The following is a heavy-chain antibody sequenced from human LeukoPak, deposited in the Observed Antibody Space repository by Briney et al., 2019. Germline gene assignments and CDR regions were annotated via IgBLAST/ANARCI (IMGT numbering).Heavy chain of an antibody. V-gene: IGHV4-61*10. J-gene: IGHJ4*02. CDR2: FYVSGST. CDR3: ARIWGTYSSSWDYFDY. D-gene: IGHD6-13*01. CDR1: GVSISSGGYF. Sequence: PSETLSLTCTVSGVSISSGGYFWSWIRQPAGKGLEWIGRFYVSGSTNYNPSLQSRVTISLDTSKNQFSLKLSSVTAADTAVYYCARIWGTYSSSWDYFDYWGQGTLVTVSS.